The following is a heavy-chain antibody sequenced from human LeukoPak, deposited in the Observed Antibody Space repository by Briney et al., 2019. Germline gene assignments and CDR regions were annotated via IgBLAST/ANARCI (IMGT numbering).Heavy chain of an antibody. J-gene: IGHJ4*02. Sequence: SETLSLTCAVYGGSFSGYYWSWIRQPPGKGLEWIGSIYYSGSTYYNPSLKSRVTISVDTSKNQFSLKLSSVTAADTAVYYCARTIMVATSNFDYWGQGTLVTVSS. CDR2: IYYSGST. CDR1: GGSFSGYY. CDR3: ARTIMVATSNFDY. D-gene: IGHD5-12*01. V-gene: IGHV4-34*01.